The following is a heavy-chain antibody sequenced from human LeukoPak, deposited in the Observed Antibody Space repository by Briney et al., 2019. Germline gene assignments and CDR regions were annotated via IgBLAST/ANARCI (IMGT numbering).Heavy chain of an antibody. CDR2: IYYSGST. V-gene: IGHV4-34*09. D-gene: IGHD3-10*01. J-gene: IGHJ4*02. Sequence: PSETLSLTCAVYGGSFSGYYWSWIRQPPGQGQEWMGYIYYSGSTYYNPSLKRRVTISVDTSKNQFSLKLSSVTAADTAVYYCARAKRGSGSYYLDYWGQGTLVTVSS. CDR1: GGSFSGYY. CDR3: ARAKRGSGSYYLDY.